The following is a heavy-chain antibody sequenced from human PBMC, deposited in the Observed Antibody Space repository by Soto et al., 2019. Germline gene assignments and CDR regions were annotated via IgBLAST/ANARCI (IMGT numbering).Heavy chain of an antibody. J-gene: IGHJ4*02. CDR2: ISTSSSYI. V-gene: IGHV3-21*01. CDR3: ARDRCSGYACYSFNS. Sequence: GGSLRLSCAASGFTFSTYSMNWVRQAPGKGLEWVSSISTSSSYIYYADSVKGRFTISRDNAKSSLYLQMNSLRAEDTAVYYCARDRCSGYACYSFNSWGQGTLVTVSS. D-gene: IGHD2-15*01. CDR1: GFTFSTYS.